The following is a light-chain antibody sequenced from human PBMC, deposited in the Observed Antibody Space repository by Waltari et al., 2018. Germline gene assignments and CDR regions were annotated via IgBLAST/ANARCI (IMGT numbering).Light chain of an antibody. CDR3: YQHHITPFT. CDR1: PSVLYSSNNKNY. Sequence: DIVMTQSPDSLAVSLGERATINCKSSPSVLYSSNNKNYLSWYQQKPGQPPKLLIYWASTRESGVPDRFTGGGSGTDFTLTISSLQAEDVAVYYCYQHHITPFTFGPGTKVDIK. V-gene: IGKV4-1*01. CDR2: WAS. J-gene: IGKJ3*01.